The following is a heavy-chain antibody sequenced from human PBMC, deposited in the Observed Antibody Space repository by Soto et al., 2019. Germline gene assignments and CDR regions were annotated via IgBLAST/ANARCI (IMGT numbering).Heavy chain of an antibody. CDR3: ARGQGGDYTSFTMISTNPPDY. CDR1: GFTFSSYG. D-gene: IGHD3-22*01. Sequence: GGSLRLSCAASGFTFSSYGMHWVRQAPGKGLEWVAVIWYDGSNKYYADSVKGRFTISRDNSKNTLYLQMNSLRAEDTAVYYCARGQGGDYTSFTMISTNPPDYWGQGTLVTVSS. J-gene: IGHJ4*02. V-gene: IGHV3-33*01. CDR2: IWYDGSNK.